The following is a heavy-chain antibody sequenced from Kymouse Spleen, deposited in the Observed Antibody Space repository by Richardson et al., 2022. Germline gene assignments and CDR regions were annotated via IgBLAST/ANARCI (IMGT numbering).Heavy chain of an antibody. Sequence: EVQLVESGGGLVQPGRSLRLSCAASGFTFDDYAMHWVRQAPGKGLEWVSGISWNSGSIGYADSVKGRFTISRDNAKNSLYLQMNSLRAEDTALYYCAKDGGDLFDYWGQGTLVTVSS. D-gene: IGHD4-17*01. CDR2: ISWNSGSI. CDR1: GFTFDDYA. J-gene: IGHJ4*02. CDR3: AKDGGDLFDY. V-gene: IGHV3-9*01.